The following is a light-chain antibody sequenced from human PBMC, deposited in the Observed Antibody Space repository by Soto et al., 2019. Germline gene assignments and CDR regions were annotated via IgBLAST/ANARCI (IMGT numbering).Light chain of an antibody. Sequence: QPELTQPASVSGSPGQSITISCTGTSSDVGAYNYVSWYQQHPGKAPKLMIYDVSTRPSGVPDRFSGSKSGTTASLTISGLQAEDEADYYCCSYAGSPYVFGTGTKVTVL. V-gene: IGLV2-11*01. CDR2: DVS. CDR3: CSYAGSPYV. J-gene: IGLJ1*01. CDR1: SSDVGAYNY.